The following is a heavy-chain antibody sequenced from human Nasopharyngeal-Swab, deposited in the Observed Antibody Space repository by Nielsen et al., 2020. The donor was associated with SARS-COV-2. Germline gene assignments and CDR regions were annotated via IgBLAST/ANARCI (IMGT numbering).Heavy chain of an antibody. D-gene: IGHD5-24*01. J-gene: IGHJ2*01. Sequence: GGSLRLSCEASGFTFSNYGMHWVRQAPGKGLEWVALIWYDGSNKYYADSVKGRFTISRDNSKNTLYLQMNSLRAEDTAVYYCARGGWLQIITYFDLWGRGTLVTVSS. CDR1: GFTFSNYG. CDR3: ARGGWLQIITYFDL. V-gene: IGHV3-33*08. CDR2: IWYDGSNK.